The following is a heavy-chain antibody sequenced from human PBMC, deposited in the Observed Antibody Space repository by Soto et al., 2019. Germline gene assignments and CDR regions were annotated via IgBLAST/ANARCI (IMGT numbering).Heavy chain of an antibody. Sequence: QITLKESGPALVKPTQTLTLTCTFSGFSLSTSGVGVGGIRQPPGKALEWLALVYWDDGKRHSPSLKSRLTIPKDTSNNQVVLNMTNMDPVDTPTYYCAHENYYDSRLVTTWGQGTLVTVSS. CDR3: AHENYYDSRLVTT. V-gene: IGHV2-5*02. CDR2: VYWDDGK. D-gene: IGHD3-22*01. J-gene: IGHJ5*02. CDR1: GFSLSTSGVG.